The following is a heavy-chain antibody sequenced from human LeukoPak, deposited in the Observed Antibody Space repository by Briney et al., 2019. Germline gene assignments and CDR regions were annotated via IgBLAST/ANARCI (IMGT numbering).Heavy chain of an antibody. CDR2: ISYDGSNK. CDR3: ARDPLREWDSSTTHFDY. J-gene: IGHJ4*02. Sequence: GGSLRLSCAASGFTFSSYAMHRVRQAPGKGLEWVAVISYDGSNKYYADSVKGRFTISRDNSKNTLYLQMNSLRAEDTAVYYCARDPLREWDSSTTHFDYWGQGTLVTVSS. V-gene: IGHV3-30-3*01. D-gene: IGHD3-22*01. CDR1: GFTFSSYA.